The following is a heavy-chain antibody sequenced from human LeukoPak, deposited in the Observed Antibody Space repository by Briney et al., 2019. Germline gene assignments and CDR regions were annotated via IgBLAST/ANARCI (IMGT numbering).Heavy chain of an antibody. CDR1: GGSISRGSYY. Sequence: TLSLTCSVSGGSISRGSYYWNWIRQPAGKGLEWIGRIYTSGSTNYNPSLKSRVTISVDTSKNQFSLKLSSVTAADTAVYYCARISGEGYYYYMDVWGKGTTVTVSS. D-gene: IGHD1-26*01. CDR2: IYTSGST. CDR3: ARISGEGYYYYMDV. J-gene: IGHJ6*03. V-gene: IGHV4-61*02.